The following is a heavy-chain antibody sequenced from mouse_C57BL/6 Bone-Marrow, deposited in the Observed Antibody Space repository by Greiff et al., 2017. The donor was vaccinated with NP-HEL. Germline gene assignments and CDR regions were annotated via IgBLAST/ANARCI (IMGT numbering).Heavy chain of an antibody. Sequence: QVQLQQSGAELARPGASVKLSCKASGYTFTSYGISWVKQRTGQGLEWIGEIYPRSGNTYYNEKFKGKATLTADKSSSTAYMELRSLTSEDSAGYFCARSVSGNSFAYGGQGTLVTVSA. D-gene: IGHD2-1*01. V-gene: IGHV1-81*01. J-gene: IGHJ3*01. CDR3: ARSVSGNSFAY. CDR2: IYPRSGNT. CDR1: GYTFTSYG.